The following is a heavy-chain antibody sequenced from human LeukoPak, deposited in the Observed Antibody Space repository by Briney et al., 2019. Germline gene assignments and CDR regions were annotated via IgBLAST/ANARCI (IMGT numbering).Heavy chain of an antibody. Sequence: PGGSLRLSCAASGFTVSSNYMSWVRQAPGKGLEWVSVIYSGGSTYYADSVKGRFTISRDNSKNTLYLQMNSLRAEDTAVYYCARDLPTLIVYQSLSEPEGGYWGQGTLVTVSS. D-gene: IGHD1-14*01. CDR2: IYSGGST. V-gene: IGHV3-53*05. CDR3: ARDLPTLIVYQSLSEPEGGY. J-gene: IGHJ4*02. CDR1: GFTVSSNY.